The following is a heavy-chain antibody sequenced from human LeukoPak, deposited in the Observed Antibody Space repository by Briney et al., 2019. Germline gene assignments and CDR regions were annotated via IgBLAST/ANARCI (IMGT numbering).Heavy chain of an antibody. CDR1: GYTFTGYY. V-gene: IGHV1-2*02. CDR3: ARPQDHGGNVENFNI. CDR2: INPNSGGT. J-gene: IGHJ3*02. D-gene: IGHD4-23*01. Sequence: VASVKVSCKASGYTFTGYYMHWVRQAPGQGLEWMGWINPNSGGTNYALKFRGRVTMTRDTSISTASMELSRLISDDTAVYYCARPQDHGGNVENFNIWGQGTMVTVSS.